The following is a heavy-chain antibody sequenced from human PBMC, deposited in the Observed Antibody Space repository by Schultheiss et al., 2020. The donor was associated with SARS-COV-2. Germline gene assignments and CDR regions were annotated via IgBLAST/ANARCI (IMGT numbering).Heavy chain of an antibody. CDR1: GGSISSGGYS. Sequence: SETLSLTCAVSGGSISSGGYSWSWIRQPPGKGLEWIGYIYYSGSTNYNPSLKSRVTISVDTSKNQFSLKLSSVTAADTAVYYCANGDGYWGQGTLVTVSS. CDR2: IYYSGST. V-gene: IGHV4-61*08. CDR3: ANGDGY. D-gene: IGHD3-10*01. J-gene: IGHJ4*02.